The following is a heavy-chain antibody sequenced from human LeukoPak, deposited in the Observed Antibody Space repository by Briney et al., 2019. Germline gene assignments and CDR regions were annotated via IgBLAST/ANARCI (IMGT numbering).Heavy chain of an antibody. CDR3: AKGVPFTIVRGVTPVYFDY. J-gene: IGHJ4*02. Sequence: GGSLRLSCAASGFTFSSYAMIWVRQAPGKGLVWVSAISGSGGSTYYADSVKGRYTISRDNSKNTLYLQMNSLRAEDTAVYYCAKGVPFTIVRGVTPVYFDYWGRGTLVTVSS. CDR2: ISGSGGST. D-gene: IGHD3-10*01. CDR1: GFTFSSYA. V-gene: IGHV3-23*01.